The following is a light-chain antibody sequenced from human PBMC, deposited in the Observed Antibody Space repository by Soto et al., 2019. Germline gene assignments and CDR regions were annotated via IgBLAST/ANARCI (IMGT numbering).Light chain of an antibody. V-gene: IGKV1-12*01. CDR3: QQANSFPWT. CDR1: QGISSW. CDR2: AAS. J-gene: IGKJ1*01. Sequence: DIPMTQSPSSVSASVGDRVTITCRASQGISSWLAWSQQKPGKAPKLLIYAASSLQSGVPSRFSGSGSGTDFTLTISSLQPEDFATYYCQQANSFPWTFGQGTKVEIK.